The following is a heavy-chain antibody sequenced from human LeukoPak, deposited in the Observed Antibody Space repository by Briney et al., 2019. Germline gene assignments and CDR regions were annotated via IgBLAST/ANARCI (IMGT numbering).Heavy chain of an antibody. CDR2: IYTSGST. Sequence: SETLSLTCTVSGGSISSYYWSWIRPPAGKGLAWNGRIYTSGSTNYNASLKSRVSMSVDTSKNQFSLKLSSVTAADTAVFYCARENSGSYREFDYWGQGTLVTVSS. D-gene: IGHD1-26*01. V-gene: IGHV4-4*07. CDR3: ARENSGSYREFDY. J-gene: IGHJ4*02. CDR1: GGSISSYY.